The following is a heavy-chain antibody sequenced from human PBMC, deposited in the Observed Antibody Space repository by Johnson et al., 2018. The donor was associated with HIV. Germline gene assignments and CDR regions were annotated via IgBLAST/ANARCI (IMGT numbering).Heavy chain of an antibody. CDR2: ISGSGGST. Sequence: VQLVESGGGLVQPGGSLRLSCAASGFTFTYYAMSWVRQAPGKGLEWVSGISGSGGSTGYVDSVKGRFTFSRDNAKNSLYLQMNSLRAEDTALYYCARGIVVVTRGPGSDAFDIWGQGTMVTVSS. CDR3: ARGIVVVTRGPGSDAFDI. J-gene: IGHJ3*02. V-gene: IGHV3-20*04. D-gene: IGHD3-22*01. CDR1: GFTFTYYA.